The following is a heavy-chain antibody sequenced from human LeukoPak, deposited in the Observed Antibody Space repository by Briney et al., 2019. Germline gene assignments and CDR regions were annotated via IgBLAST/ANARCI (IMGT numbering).Heavy chain of an antibody. J-gene: IGHJ5*02. Sequence: GGSLRLSCAASGFTFSDYSMNWVRQAPGKGLEWVSSISSSSSYIYYADSVKGRFTISRDNAKNSLYLQMNSLRAEDTAVYYCARDIGEQWLVRPWFDPWGQGTLVTVSS. CDR2: ISSSSSYI. D-gene: IGHD6-19*01. CDR1: GFTFSDYS. CDR3: ARDIGEQWLVRPWFDP. V-gene: IGHV3-21*01.